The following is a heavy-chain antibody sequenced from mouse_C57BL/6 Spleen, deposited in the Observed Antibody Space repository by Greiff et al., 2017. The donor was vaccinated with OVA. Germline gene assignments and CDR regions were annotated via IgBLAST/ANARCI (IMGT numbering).Heavy chain of an antibody. CDR3: ARGAAQATDY. Sequence: QVHVKQPGAELVMPGASVKLSCKASGYTFTSYWLHWVQQRPGQGLEWIGEIDPSDSYTNYNQKFKGKSTLTVDKSSSTAYMQLSSLTSEDSAVYYCARGAAQATDYWGQGTTLTVSS. J-gene: IGHJ2*01. V-gene: IGHV1-69*01. D-gene: IGHD3-2*02. CDR1: GYTFTSYW. CDR2: IDPSDSYT.